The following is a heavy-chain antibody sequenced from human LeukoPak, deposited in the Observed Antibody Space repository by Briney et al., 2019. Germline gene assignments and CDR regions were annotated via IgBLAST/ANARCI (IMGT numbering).Heavy chain of an antibody. J-gene: IGHJ4*02. CDR3: ARYCSTGSCPFDY. CDR1: GFTFSNYA. Sequence: GGSLRLSCVASGFTFSNYAMGWVRQAPGKGLEWVSAILGRDGSTYYADSVKGRFTISGDNSKNTLYLQMNSLRAEDTAVYYCARYCSTGSCPFDYWGQGTPVTVSS. V-gene: IGHV3-23*01. CDR2: ILGRDGST. D-gene: IGHD2-15*01.